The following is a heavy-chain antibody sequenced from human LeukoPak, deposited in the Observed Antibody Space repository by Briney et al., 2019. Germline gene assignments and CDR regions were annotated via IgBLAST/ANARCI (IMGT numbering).Heavy chain of an antibody. CDR2: ISYDGSNK. J-gene: IGHJ5*02. CDR1: GFTFSSYA. Sequence: GRSLRLSCAASGFTFSSYAMHWVRQAPGKGLEWVAVISYDGSNKYYADSVKGRFTISRDNSKKRLYLKINRQRGEDTAVYYCARQEIYCSGGSCYGTWFDPWGQGTLVTVSS. V-gene: IGHV3-30-3*01. D-gene: IGHD2-15*01. CDR3: ARQEIYCSGGSCYGTWFDP.